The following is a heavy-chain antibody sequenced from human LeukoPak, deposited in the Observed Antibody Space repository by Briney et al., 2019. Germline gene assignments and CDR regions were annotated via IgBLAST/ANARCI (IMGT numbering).Heavy chain of an antibody. CDR2: ISSSSSYI. J-gene: IGHJ5*02. D-gene: IGHD4-17*01. CDR1: GFTFSSYS. V-gene: IGHV3-21*01. CDR3: ARDMVYGDYVGLNWFDP. Sequence: GGSLRLSCAASGFTFSSYSMNWVRQAPGKGLEWVSSISSSSSYIYYADSVKGRFTISRDNAKNSLYLQMNSLRAEDTAVYYCARDMVYGDYVGLNWFDPWGQGTLVTVTS.